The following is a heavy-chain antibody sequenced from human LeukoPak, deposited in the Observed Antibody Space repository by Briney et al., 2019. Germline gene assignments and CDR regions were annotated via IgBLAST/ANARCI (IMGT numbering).Heavy chain of an antibody. CDR2: INWSSDNI. CDR1: GFTFDDYV. D-gene: IGHD3-10*01. CDR3: AKAYYYGSGSYHSFDY. J-gene: IGHJ4*02. Sequence: GGSLRLSCAVSGFTFDDYVMHWVRQAPGKGLEWVSGINWSSDNIGYADSVKGRFTISRDNAKNSLYLQMNSLRDEDTALYYCAKAYYYGSGSYHSFDYWGQGTLVTVSS. V-gene: IGHV3-9*01.